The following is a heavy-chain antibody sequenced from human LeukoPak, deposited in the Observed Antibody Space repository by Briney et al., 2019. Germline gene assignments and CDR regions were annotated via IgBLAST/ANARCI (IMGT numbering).Heavy chain of an antibody. D-gene: IGHD2-8*02. J-gene: IGHJ4*02. CDR3: ATYRQVLLPFES. CDR1: GFTFSTFA. CDR2: IFPSGGEI. Sequence: GGSLRLSCAASGFTFSTFAMTWVRQPPGKGLEWVPSIFPSGGEIHYADSVRGRFTISRDNSKSTLSLQMNSLRAEDTAIYYCATYRQVLLPFESWGQGTLVTVSS. V-gene: IGHV3-23*01.